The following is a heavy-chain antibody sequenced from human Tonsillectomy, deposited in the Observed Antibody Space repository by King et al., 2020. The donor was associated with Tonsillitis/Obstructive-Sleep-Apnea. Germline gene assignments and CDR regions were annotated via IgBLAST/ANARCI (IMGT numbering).Heavy chain of an antibody. J-gene: IGHJ3*02. D-gene: IGHD3-3*01. Sequence: VQLVESGGGVVQPGRSLRLSCAASGFTFSSYGRHWVRQAPGKGLEWVAVIWYDGSNKYYADSVKGRFTIFRDNSKNTLYLQMNSLRAEDTAVYYCARDQTLTIFGVDYDAFDIWGQGTMVTVSS. V-gene: IGHV3-33*01. CDR1: GFTFSSYG. CDR2: IWYDGSNK. CDR3: ARDQTLTIFGVDYDAFDI.